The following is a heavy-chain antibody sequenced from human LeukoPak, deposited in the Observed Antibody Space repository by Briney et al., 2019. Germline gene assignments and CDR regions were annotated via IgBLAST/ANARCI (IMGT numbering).Heavy chain of an antibody. J-gene: IGHJ4*02. Sequence: SVKVSCKASGGTFSSYAISWVRQAPGQGLEWMGRIIPIFGTANYAQKFQGRVTITTDESTSTACMELSSLRSEDTAVYYCARSYYDSSGYYRFYYFDYWGQGTLVTVSS. CDR1: GGTFSSYA. V-gene: IGHV1-69*05. CDR3: ARSYYDSSGYYRFYYFDY. CDR2: IIPIFGTA. D-gene: IGHD3-22*01.